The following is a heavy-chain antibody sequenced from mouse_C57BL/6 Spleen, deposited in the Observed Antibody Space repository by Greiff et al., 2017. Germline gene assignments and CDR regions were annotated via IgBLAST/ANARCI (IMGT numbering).Heavy chain of an antibody. CDR2: FYPGSGSI. CDR1: GYTFTEYT. D-gene: IGHD2-4*01. Sequence: VQLQQSGAELVKPGASVKLSCKASGYTFTEYTIHWVKQRSGQGLEWIGWFYPGSGSIKYNEKFKDKATLTADRSSSTVYMELSKLTSEDSAVYFCASPKDRGIYYNSDGWYFDVWGTGPRSPSPQ. CDR3: ASPKDRGIYYNSDGWYFDV. V-gene: IGHV1-62-2*01. J-gene: IGHJ1*03.